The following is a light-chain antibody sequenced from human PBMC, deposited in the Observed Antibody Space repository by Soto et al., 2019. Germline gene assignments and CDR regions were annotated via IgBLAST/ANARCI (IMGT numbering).Light chain of an antibody. CDR3: QQYGNPRIT. CDR1: QSVSNNY. V-gene: IGKV3-20*01. CDR2: VAS. J-gene: IGKJ5*01. Sequence: ETVLTQSPGTLSLSPGERATLSCRASQSVSNNYLAWYQQKPGQAPRLLISVASSRAAGIPDRFSGSGSETDFTLTISRLEPEDFALYFCQQYGNPRITFGQGTRLDIK.